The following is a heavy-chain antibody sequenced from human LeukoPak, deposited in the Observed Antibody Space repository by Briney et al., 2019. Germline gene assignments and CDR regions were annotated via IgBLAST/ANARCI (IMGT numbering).Heavy chain of an antibody. V-gene: IGHV1-2*02. CDR2: ISPNNGDT. J-gene: IGHJ6*02. CDR3: ARGLYGMDV. CDR1: GYTFTGYY. Sequence: ASVKVSCKASGYTFTGYYIHWVRQAPGQGLEWMGWISPNNGDTNYAQNFQGRVTMTRDTSISTAYMELSRLRSDDTAVYYCARGLYGMDVWGQGTTVTVSS.